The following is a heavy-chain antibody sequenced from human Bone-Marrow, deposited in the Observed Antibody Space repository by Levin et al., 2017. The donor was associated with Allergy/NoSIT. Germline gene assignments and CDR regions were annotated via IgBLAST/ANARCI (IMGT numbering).Heavy chain of an antibody. Sequence: PSETLSLTCTVSGVSITWGNYKWGWIRQSPGKALEWIGTIHYTGSTYYNPSLNSRGSVSIDTSRSQFSLELRSLTAADTAVYYCGRAPYGDPRVVDSWGQGTLVTVCS. CDR2: IHYTGST. V-gene: IGHV4-39*01. CDR3: GRAPYGDPRVVDS. CDR1: GVSITWGNYK. D-gene: IGHD4-17*01. J-gene: IGHJ4*02.